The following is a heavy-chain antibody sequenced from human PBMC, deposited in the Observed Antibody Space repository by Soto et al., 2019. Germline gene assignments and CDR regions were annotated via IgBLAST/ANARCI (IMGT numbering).Heavy chain of an antibody. CDR3: ARDLWWYLH. CDR2: ISAGSEGA. Sequence: EVQLLESGGGLVQPGGALRLSCAASGFTFSSHAMSWVRQAPGKGLEWISSISAGSEGAYYADSVRGRFTISRDNSNSTLFLQMNSMRGEATAVYYCARDLWWYLHWGQGTLVTVSS. V-gene: IGHV3-23*01. D-gene: IGHD2-15*01. J-gene: IGHJ4*02. CDR1: GFTFSSHA.